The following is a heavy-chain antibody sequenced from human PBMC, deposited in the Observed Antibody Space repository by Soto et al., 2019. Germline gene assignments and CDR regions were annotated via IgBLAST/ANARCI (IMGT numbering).Heavy chain of an antibody. J-gene: IGHJ6*02. V-gene: IGHV4-4*07. CDR3: ARDAYGSGSYGAYYYYGMDV. Sequence: QVQLQESGPGLVKPSETLSLTCTVSGGSISSYYWSWIRQPAGKGLEWIGRIYPSGSTNYNPSLKSRVTMSVDTSKNQFSLKLSSVTAADTAVYYCARDAYGSGSYGAYYYYGMDVWGQGTTVTVSS. CDR1: GGSISSYY. CDR2: IYPSGST. D-gene: IGHD3-10*01.